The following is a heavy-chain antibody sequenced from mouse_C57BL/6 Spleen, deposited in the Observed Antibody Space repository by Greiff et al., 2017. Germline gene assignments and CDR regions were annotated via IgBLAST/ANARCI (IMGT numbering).Heavy chain of an antibody. V-gene: IGHV1-81*01. D-gene: IGHD2-4*01. CDR3: ARDYDYHFDY. CDR2: IYPRSGNP. CDR1: GYTFTSYG. J-gene: IGHJ2*01. Sequence: VQLQQSGAELARPGASVKLSCKASGYTFTSYGISWVKQRTGQGLEWIGEIYPRSGNPYYNEKFKGKATLTADKSSSTAYMELRSLTSEDSAVYFCARDYDYHFDYWGQGTTLTVSS.